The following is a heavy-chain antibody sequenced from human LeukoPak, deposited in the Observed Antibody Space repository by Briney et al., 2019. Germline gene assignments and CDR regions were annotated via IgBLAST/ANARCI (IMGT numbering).Heavy chain of an antibody. V-gene: IGHV3-15*01. D-gene: IGHD3-10*01. CDR2: IKRIIDGGTT. CDR3: ATRWGVIH. CDR1: GFPFSNAW. Sequence: PGGSLRLSCAASGFPFSNAWMSWVRQAPEKGLEWVGRIKRIIDGGTTDYAAPVNGRFTISRDDSKNTLYLQMNSLKAEDTAAYFCATRWGVIHWGQGTLVTVSS. J-gene: IGHJ4*02.